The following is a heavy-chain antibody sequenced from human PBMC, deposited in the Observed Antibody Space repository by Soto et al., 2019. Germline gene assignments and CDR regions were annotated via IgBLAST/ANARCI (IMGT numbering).Heavy chain of an antibody. CDR3: ARGRYYDYIWGSYRYTGPGFDY. Sequence: SETLSLTCAVYGVSFSGYYWIWIRQPPGKGLEWIGEINHSGSTNYNPSLKSRVTISVDTSKNQFSLKLSSVTAADTAVYYCARGRYYDYIWGSYRYTGPGFDYWGQGTLVTVSS. V-gene: IGHV4-34*01. CDR1: GVSFSGYY. J-gene: IGHJ4*02. D-gene: IGHD3-16*02. CDR2: INHSGST.